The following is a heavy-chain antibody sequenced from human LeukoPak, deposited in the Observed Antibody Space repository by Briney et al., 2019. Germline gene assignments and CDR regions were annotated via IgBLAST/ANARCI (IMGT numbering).Heavy chain of an antibody. CDR2: ISGSGGST. CDR1: GFTLSSYG. CDR3: AKVVGITMIVVVTPNAFDI. J-gene: IGHJ3*02. Sequence: GGSLRLSCAASGFTLSSYGMSWVRQAPGKGLEWVSAISGSGGSTYYADSVKGRFTISRDNSKNTLYLQMNSLRAEDTAVYYCAKVVGITMIVVVTPNAFDIWGQGTMVTVSS. V-gene: IGHV3-23*01. D-gene: IGHD3-22*01.